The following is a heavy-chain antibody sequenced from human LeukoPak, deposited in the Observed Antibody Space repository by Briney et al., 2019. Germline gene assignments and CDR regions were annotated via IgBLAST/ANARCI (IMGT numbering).Heavy chain of an antibody. Sequence: GGSLRLSCGASGFTFNSYDMHWVRQAPGRGLEWVAIIWYDGSNKYYADSVKGRFTISRDNSKNTLYLQMNSLRAEDTAVYYCARRYCSTTSCPVDYWGQGTLVTVSS. CDR3: ARRYCSTTSCPVDY. D-gene: IGHD2-2*01. V-gene: IGHV3-33*01. J-gene: IGHJ4*02. CDR1: GFTFNSYD. CDR2: IWYDGSNK.